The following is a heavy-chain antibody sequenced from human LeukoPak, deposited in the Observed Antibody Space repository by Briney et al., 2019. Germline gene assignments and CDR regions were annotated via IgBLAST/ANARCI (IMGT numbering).Heavy chain of an antibody. J-gene: IGHJ4*02. CDR3: ARESIATAARGFSFDY. D-gene: IGHD6-13*01. Sequence: ASVKVSCKVSGYTLTELSMHWVRRAPGKGLEWMGGFDPEDGETIYAQKFQGRVTMTEDTSTDTAYMELSSLRSEDTAVYYCARESIATAARGFSFDYWGQGTLVTVSS. CDR2: FDPEDGET. CDR1: GYTLTELS. V-gene: IGHV1-24*01.